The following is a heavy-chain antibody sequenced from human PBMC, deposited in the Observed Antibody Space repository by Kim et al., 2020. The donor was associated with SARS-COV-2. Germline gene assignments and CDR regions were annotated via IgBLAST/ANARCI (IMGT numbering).Heavy chain of an antibody. Sequence: DAVKGRFTISRGNAKNTLYLQMKSLKAEGTAVYYCARANYDFWSGYYLDYWGQGTLVTVSS. CDR3: ARANYDFWSGYYLDY. J-gene: IGHJ4*02. D-gene: IGHD3-3*01. V-gene: IGHV3-74*01.